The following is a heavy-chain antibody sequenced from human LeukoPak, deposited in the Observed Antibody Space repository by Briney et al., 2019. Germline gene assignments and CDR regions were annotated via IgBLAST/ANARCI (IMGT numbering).Heavy chain of an antibody. CDR2: TYYSGST. Sequence: PSETLSLTCTVSGGSISSYYWSWIRQPPGKGLEWIGYTYYSGSTNYNPSLKSRVTISVDTSKNQFSLKLSSVTAADTAVYYCARHAPYYYDSSGQIDYWGQGTLVTVSS. V-gene: IGHV4-59*08. D-gene: IGHD3-22*01. CDR1: GGSISSYY. J-gene: IGHJ4*02. CDR3: ARHAPYYYDSSGQIDY.